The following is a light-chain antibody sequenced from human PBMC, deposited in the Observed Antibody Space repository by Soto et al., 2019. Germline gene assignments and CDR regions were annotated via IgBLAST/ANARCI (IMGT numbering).Light chain of an antibody. CDR3: QKYDRAPWT. CDR1: QDISHY. V-gene: IGKV1-27*01. J-gene: IGKJ1*01. Sequence: DIQLTQSPSSLSASVGDRVTITCRASQDISHYLAWYQQRPGQVPRLLIYAAYTLKIGVPTRFSGSGSGTDFTLTISRLQSEYVATYYCQKYDRAPWTFGQGTKVDIK. CDR2: AAY.